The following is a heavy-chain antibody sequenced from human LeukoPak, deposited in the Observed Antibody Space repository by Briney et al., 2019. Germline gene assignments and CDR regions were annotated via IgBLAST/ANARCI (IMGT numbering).Heavy chain of an antibody. CDR3: VKEGDSSSWYEVDY. V-gene: IGHV3-64D*06. CDR2: ISSNGGST. D-gene: IGHD6-13*01. J-gene: IGHJ4*02. Sequence: GGSLRLSCSVSGFTFSSYAMHWVRQAPGKGLEYVSAISSNGGSTYYADSVKGRFTISRDNSKNTLYLQMSSLRAEDTAVYYCVKEGDSSSWYEVDYWGQGTLVTVSS. CDR1: GFTFSSYA.